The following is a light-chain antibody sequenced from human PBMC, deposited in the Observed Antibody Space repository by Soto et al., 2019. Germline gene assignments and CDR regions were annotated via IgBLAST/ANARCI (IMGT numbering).Light chain of an antibody. V-gene: IGKV1-5*01. J-gene: IGKJ1*01. CDR2: DAS. CDR1: QSISSW. Sequence: DIQMTQSPSTLSASVGDRVTITCRASQSISSWLAWYQQKPGKAPKLLIYDASSLESGVTSRFSGSGSGTEFTLTISSLQPDDFATYYCQQYNSYRGTFGQGTKVDIK. CDR3: QQYNSYRGT.